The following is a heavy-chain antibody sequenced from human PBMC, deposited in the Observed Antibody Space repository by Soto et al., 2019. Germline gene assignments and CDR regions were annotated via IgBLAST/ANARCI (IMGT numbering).Heavy chain of an antibody. D-gene: IGHD2-8*01. J-gene: IGHJ6*01. CDR1: GFIFSEYE. CDR3: VRAPGHMYYAMDA. V-gene: IGHV3-48*03. Sequence: QPGGSLRVSCEVSGFIFSEYEFNWVRQAPGKGLEWVSYIGKNGRDIYDADSVKGRFTISRDDDKSTLYLEMNSLRAEDTAVYYCVRAPGHMYYAMDAWGHGTMVTVSS. CDR2: IGKNGRDI.